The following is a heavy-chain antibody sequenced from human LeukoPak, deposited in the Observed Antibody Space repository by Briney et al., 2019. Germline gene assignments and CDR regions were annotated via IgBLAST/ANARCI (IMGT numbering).Heavy chain of an antibody. Sequence: ASVKVSCKASGYTFTGYYMHWVRQAPGQGLEWMGWINPNSGGTNYAQKFQGRVTMTRDTSISTAYMDLCRLRSDDTAVYYCATGRELEYSSSSDRTFDYWGQGTLVTVSS. V-gene: IGHV1-2*02. CDR3: ATGRELEYSSSSDRTFDY. D-gene: IGHD6-6*01. CDR1: GYTFTGYY. J-gene: IGHJ4*02. CDR2: INPNSGGT.